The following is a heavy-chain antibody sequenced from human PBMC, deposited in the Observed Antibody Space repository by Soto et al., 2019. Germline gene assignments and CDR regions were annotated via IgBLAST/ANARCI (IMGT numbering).Heavy chain of an antibody. CDR3: VRIRYQLPSSVLWLDP. D-gene: IGHD3-16*01. CDR2: INHVGGT. J-gene: IGHJ5*02. Sequence: SETLSLTCSVYGGFLSESYWTWILQPPGKGLEWIWEINHVGGTNYNPSLKSRVTMSVDTSQNQFSLRLISVTAADTAMYFCVRIRYQLPSSVLWLDPWGQGTPVTVSS. V-gene: IGHV4-34*01. CDR1: GGFLSESY.